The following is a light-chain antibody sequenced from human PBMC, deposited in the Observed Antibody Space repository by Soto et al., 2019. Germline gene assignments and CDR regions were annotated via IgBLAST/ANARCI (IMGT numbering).Light chain of an antibody. J-gene: IGLJ2*01. CDR3: CSYAALVV. V-gene: IGLV2-23*01. CDR2: EGS. CDR1: SSDVGSYNL. Sequence: QCALTQPASVSGSPGQSITISCTGTSSDVGSYNLVSWYLQHPGKAPKLMIYEGSKRPSGVSNRFSGSKSGNTASLTISGLQAEDEADYYCCSYAALVVFGGGTKLTVL.